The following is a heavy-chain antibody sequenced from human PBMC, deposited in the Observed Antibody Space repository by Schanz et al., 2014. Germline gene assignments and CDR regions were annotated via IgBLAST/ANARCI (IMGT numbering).Heavy chain of an antibody. J-gene: IGHJ4*02. V-gene: IGHV3-30-3*01. CDR1: GFTFSSYA. D-gene: IGHD3-10*01. CDR3: ARANYRRKINFDY. CDR2: ISNDGSIK. Sequence: VQLLESGGGLVQPGGSLRLSCAASGFTFSSYAMSWVRQAPGKGLEWVALISNDGSIKYYADSVEGRFTMSRDNSKNTLYLQMNSLRAEDTAVYYCARANYRRKINFDYWGRGTLVTVSS.